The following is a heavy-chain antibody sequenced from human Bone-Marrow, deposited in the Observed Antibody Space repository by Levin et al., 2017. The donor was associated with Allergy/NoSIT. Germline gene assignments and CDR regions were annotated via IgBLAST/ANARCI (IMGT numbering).Heavy chain of an antibody. CDR3: ARGRPDTDSWWNFDY. CDR2: IYNTGST. J-gene: IGHJ4*02. CDR1: GGSMTSGDHY. V-gene: IGHV4-30-4*01. Sequence: SETLSLTCTVSGGSMTSGDHYWHWVRQPPGKGLEWIGYIYNTGSTIYSPSLKSRITISIDTSKNQFSLKLDSVTAADTAVYYCARGRPDTDSWWNFDYWGQGTLVTVSS. D-gene: IGHD6-13*01.